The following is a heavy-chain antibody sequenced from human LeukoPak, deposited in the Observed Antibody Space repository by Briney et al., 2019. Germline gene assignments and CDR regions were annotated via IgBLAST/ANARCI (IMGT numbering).Heavy chain of an antibody. CDR3: ARDQRFITGTTVSFDY. V-gene: IGHV3-7*01. CDR2: IKQDGSEK. Sequence: XXFXXXWMSWVRRAPGKGLEWVANIKQDGSEKYYVDSVKGRFTISRDNAKNSLYLQMNSLRAEDTAVYYCARDQRFITGTTVSFDYWGQGTLVTVSS. J-gene: IGHJ4*02. CDR1: XXFXXXW. D-gene: IGHD1-14*01.